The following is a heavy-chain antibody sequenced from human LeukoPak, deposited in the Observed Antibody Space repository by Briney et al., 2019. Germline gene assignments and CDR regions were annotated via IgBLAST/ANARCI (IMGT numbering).Heavy chain of an antibody. CDR2: IYGGGST. J-gene: IGHJ4*02. V-gene: IGHV3-66*01. D-gene: IGHD4-23*01. CDR1: GFTVSSTY. Sequence: GGSLRLSCAASGFTVSSTYMSWVRQAPGKGLEWVSVIYGGGSTYYADSVKGRFTISRDNSKNTLYLQMNSLRVEDTAVYYCARDYGGNIRGYFDYWGQGTLVTVSS. CDR3: ARDYGGNIRGYFDY.